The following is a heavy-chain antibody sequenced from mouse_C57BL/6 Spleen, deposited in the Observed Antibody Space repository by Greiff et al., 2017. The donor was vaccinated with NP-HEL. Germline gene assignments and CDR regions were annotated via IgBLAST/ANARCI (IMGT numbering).Heavy chain of an antibody. J-gene: IGHJ2*01. D-gene: IGHD3-2*01. Sequence: EVQGVESGGDLVKPGGSLKLSCAASGFTFSSYGMSWVRQTPDKRLEWVATISSGGSYTYYPDSVKGRFTISRDNAKNTLHLQMSSLKSEDTAMYYCARETGLYFDYWGQGTTLTVSS. V-gene: IGHV5-6*01. CDR1: GFTFSSYG. CDR3: ARETGLYFDY. CDR2: ISSGGSYT.